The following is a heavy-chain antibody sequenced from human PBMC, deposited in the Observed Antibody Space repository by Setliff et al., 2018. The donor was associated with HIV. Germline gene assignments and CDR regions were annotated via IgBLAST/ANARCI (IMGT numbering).Heavy chain of an antibody. CDR3: ARAGGSGAFDI. Sequence: PSETLSLTCTVSGGSISSYYWSWIRQPPGKGLEWIWYIYYSGSTNYNPSLKSRVTISVDTSKNQFSLKLSSVTAADTAVYYCARAGGSGAFDIWGQGTMVTVSS. V-gene: IGHV4-59*01. CDR1: GGSISSYY. D-gene: IGHD3-16*01. J-gene: IGHJ3*02. CDR2: IYYSGST.